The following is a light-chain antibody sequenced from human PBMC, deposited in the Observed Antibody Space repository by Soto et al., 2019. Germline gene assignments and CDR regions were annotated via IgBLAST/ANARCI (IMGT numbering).Light chain of an antibody. Sequence: QSALTQPPSVSRAPGQRITISCTGSSSNIGADFDVYWYQQLPGAAPKLLIYGNTNRPSGVPDRFSGSKSGTSASLAITGLQAEDEADYYCQSYDRSLTGVFGTGTKVTVL. CDR3: QSYDRSLTGV. CDR1: SSNIGADFD. CDR2: GNT. V-gene: IGLV1-40*01. J-gene: IGLJ1*01.